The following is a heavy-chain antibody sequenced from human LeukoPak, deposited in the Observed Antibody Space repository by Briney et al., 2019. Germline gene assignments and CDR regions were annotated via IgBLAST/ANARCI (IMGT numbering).Heavy chain of an antibody. D-gene: IGHD5-24*01. CDR3: AREGDGYNLHYFAY. Sequence: PGGSLRLSCAASGFSFSDYYMSWIRQAPGEGLEGVSYTSSSGNYTKYADSVKGRFTISRNNAKKSLYLQMNSLRAEDTAVYYCAREGDGYNLHYFAYWGQGTLVTVSS. J-gene: IGHJ4*02. CDR2: TSSSGNYT. V-gene: IGHV3-11*05. CDR1: GFSFSDYY.